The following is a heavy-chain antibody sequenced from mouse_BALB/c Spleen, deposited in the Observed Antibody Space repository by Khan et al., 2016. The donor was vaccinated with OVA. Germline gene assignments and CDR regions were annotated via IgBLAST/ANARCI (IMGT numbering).Heavy chain of an antibody. Sequence: QVQLQQSGAELARPGASVKMSCKASGYTFTSYTIHWIKLRPGQGLEWIGYINPSNGYTNYNQKFKDKATLTADKSYTTAYMQLSSLTSNDSAVYNCVIYGAYYRNDGGFAYWGQGTLVTVSA. CDR2: INPSNGYT. CDR1: GYTFTSYT. V-gene: IGHV1-4*01. J-gene: IGHJ3*01. D-gene: IGHD2-14*01. CDR3: VIYGAYYRNDGGFAY.